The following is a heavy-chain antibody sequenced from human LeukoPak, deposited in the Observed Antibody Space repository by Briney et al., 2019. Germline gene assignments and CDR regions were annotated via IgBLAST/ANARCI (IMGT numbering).Heavy chain of an antibody. J-gene: IGHJ4*02. CDR1: GFTFSSYA. CDR2: ISGSGGST. CDR3: AKVEQWLDPDY. Sequence: GXXRLSRAASGFTFSSYAMSWVRQAPGKGLEWVSAISGSGGSTYYSDSAKGRFTISRDNSKNTLYLQMNSLRAEDTAVYYCAKVEQWLDPDYWGQGTLVTVSS. D-gene: IGHD6-19*01. V-gene: IGHV3-23*01.